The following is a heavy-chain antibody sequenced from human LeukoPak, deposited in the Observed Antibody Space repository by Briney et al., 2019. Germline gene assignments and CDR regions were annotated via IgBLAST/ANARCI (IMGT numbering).Heavy chain of an antibody. CDR2: IYPGDSDT. J-gene: IGHJ6*02. CDR3: ARSPRGGDYYYYGMDV. CDR1: GYSFTSYW. D-gene: IGHD3-10*01. Sequence: GESLKISCKGSGYSFTSYWIGWVRQMPGKGLEWMGIIYPGDSDTRYSPSFQGQVTISADKSISTAYLQWSSLKASDTAMYYCARSPRGGDYYYYGMDVWGQGTTVTVSS. V-gene: IGHV5-51*01.